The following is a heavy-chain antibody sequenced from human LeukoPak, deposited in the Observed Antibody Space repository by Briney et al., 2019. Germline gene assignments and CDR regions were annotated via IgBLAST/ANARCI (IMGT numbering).Heavy chain of an antibody. J-gene: IGHJ5*02. D-gene: IGHD2-21*02. CDR2: INPSGVST. CDR1: GYTFTSYY. V-gene: IGHV1-46*01. Sequence: ASVKVSCKASGYTFTSYYMHWVRQAPGQGLEWMGIINPSGVSTSYAQKFQGRVTMTRDTSTSTVYMELSSLRSEDTAVYYCARAGCGGDRYYYNHLGLGWFDPWGQGTLVTVSS. CDR3: ARAGCGGDRYYYNHLGLGWFDP.